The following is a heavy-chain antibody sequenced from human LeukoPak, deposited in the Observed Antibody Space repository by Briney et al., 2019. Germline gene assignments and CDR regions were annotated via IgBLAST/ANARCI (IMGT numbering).Heavy chain of an antibody. V-gene: IGHV4-34*01. CDR1: GGSFSGYY. D-gene: IGHD6-13*01. CDR3: VRDAEGGSWFDY. CDR2: INHSGST. J-gene: IGHJ4*02. Sequence: KPSETLSLTCAVYGGSFSGYYWSWIRQPPGKGLEWIGEINHSGSTNYNPSLKSRVTISVDTSKNQFSLKLTSVTAADTAVYYCVRDAEGGSWFDYWGQGTLVTVSS.